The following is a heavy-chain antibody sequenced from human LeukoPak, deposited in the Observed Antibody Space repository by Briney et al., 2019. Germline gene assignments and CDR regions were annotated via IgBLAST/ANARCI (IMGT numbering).Heavy chain of an antibody. D-gene: IGHD2-2*01. CDR1: GYTFTGYY. Sequence: ASVRVSCKASGYTFTGYYMHWVRQAPGQGLEWMGWINPNSGGTNYAQKFQGRVTMTRDMSISTAYMELSRLRSDDTAVYYCARVSRLSSSTSCYGYWGQGTLVTVSS. J-gene: IGHJ4*02. CDR3: ARVSRLSSSTSCYGY. CDR2: INPNSGGT. V-gene: IGHV1-2*02.